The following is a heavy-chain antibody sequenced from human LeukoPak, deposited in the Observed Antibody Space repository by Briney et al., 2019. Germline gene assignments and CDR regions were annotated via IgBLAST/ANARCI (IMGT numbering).Heavy chain of an antibody. CDR3: ARDINGYSYGFRALSTPDDAFDI. Sequence: PGRSLRLSCAASGFTFSLYRMHWIRQAPGKGLDSVAVISYDGTNEFYVDSVKGRFTISRDNSKSTLYLQMNSLRAEDTAVYYCARDINGYSYGFRALSTPDDAFDIWGQGTMVTVSS. CDR1: GFTFSLYR. CDR2: ISYDGTNE. D-gene: IGHD5-18*01. V-gene: IGHV3-30*03. J-gene: IGHJ3*02.